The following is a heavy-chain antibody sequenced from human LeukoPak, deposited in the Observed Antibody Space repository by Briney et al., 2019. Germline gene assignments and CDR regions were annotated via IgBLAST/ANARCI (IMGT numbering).Heavy chain of an antibody. V-gene: IGHV3-21*01. CDR1: GFTFSTYS. Sequence: GGSLRLSCAASGFTFSTYSMNWVSQAPGKRLEWVSSISSSSHYIYYADSVKGRFTISRDNAKNSLYLQMNSLRAEDTALYYCAEGYGYFDYWGQGTLLTVSS. CDR3: AEGYGYFDY. D-gene: IGHD2-15*01. J-gene: IGHJ4*02. CDR2: ISSSSHYI.